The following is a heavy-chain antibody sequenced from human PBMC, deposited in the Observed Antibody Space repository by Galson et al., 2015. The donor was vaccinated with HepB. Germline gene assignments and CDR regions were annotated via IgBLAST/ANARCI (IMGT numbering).Heavy chain of an antibody. D-gene: IGHD3-22*01. Sequence: LSLTCTVSGGSISSGGYYWSWIRQHPGKGLEWIGYIYYSGSTYYNPSLKSRVTISVDTSKNQFSLKLSSVTAADTAVYYCARGLDYYDSSGYYFYFDYWGQGTLVTVSS. V-gene: IGHV4-31*03. J-gene: IGHJ4*02. CDR2: IYYSGST. CDR1: GGSISSGGYY. CDR3: ARGLDYYDSSGYYFYFDY.